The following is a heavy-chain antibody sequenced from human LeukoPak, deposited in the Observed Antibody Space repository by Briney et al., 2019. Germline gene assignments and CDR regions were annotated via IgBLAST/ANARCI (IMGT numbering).Heavy chain of an antibody. J-gene: IGHJ4*02. CDR1: GGSISSSNW. CDR3: ARVAVEMATAYSNNFDY. Sequence: PSETLSLTCAVSGGSISSSNWWSWVRQPPGEGLEWIGEIYHSGSTNYNPSLKSRVTISVDKSKNQFSLKLSSVTAADTAVYYCARVAVEMATAYSNNFDYWGQGTLVTVSS. D-gene: IGHD5-24*01. CDR2: IYHSGST. V-gene: IGHV4-4*02.